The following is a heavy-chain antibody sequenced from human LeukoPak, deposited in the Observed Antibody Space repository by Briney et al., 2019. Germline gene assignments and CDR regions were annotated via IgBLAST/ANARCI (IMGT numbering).Heavy chain of an antibody. CDR3: ARDLYDGGI. J-gene: IGHJ4*02. D-gene: IGHD4-23*01. CDR2: IYYSGST. CDR1: GGSISSYY. V-gene: IGHV4-59*01. Sequence: SETLSFTCTVSGGSISSYYWSWIRQPPGKGLEWIGYIYYSGSTNYNPSLKSRVTISVDTSKNQFSLQLSSVTAADTAVYYCARDLYDGGIWGQGTLVTVSS.